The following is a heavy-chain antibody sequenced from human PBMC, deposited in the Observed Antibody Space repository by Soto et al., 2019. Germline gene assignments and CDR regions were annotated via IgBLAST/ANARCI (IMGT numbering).Heavy chain of an antibody. CDR1: GFSLSTSGVG. CDR2: IYWDDDK. J-gene: IGHJ5*02. V-gene: IGHV2-5*02. CDR3: AHSLSGTLFGVVSPRNWFDP. D-gene: IGHD3-3*01. Sequence: QITLKESGPTLVKPTQTLTLTCTFSGFSLSTSGVGVGWIRQPPGKALEWLALIYWDDDKRYSPSLKSRLTITKDTSKNPLVLTMTNMDPVDTATYYCAHSLSGTLFGVVSPRNWFDPWGQGTLVTVSS.